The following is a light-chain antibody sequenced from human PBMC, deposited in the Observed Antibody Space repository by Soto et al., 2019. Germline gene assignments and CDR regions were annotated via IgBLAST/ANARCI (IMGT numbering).Light chain of an antibody. CDR1: KNDIGVYDF. Sequence: LAQPPSASGSPGQSVTISCTGTKNDIGVYDFVSWYQHHPGKAPRLIIYEVVQRPSGVPDRFSGSKSGNTASLTVSGLQAADEADYFCKSYTGSNTYVFGSGTKVPS. CDR2: EVV. V-gene: IGLV2-8*01. CDR3: KSYTGSNTYV. J-gene: IGLJ1*01.